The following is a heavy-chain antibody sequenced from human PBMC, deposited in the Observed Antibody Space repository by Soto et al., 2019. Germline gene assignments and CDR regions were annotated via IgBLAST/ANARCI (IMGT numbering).Heavy chain of an antibody. D-gene: IGHD6-13*01. CDR1: GYTFTSYV. Sequence: QVQLVQSGAEEKKPGASVKVSCKASGYTFTSYVMHWVRQAPGQRLESMGWINAGNGNTKYSQKFQGRVTITRDTSASTAYMELSSLRSEDTAVYYCASEAIAAAAVYGMDVWGQGTTVTVSS. CDR2: INAGNGNT. V-gene: IGHV1-3*05. J-gene: IGHJ6*02. CDR3: ASEAIAAAAVYGMDV.